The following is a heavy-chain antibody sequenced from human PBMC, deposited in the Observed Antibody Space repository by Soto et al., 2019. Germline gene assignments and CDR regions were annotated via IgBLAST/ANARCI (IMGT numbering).Heavy chain of an antibody. J-gene: IGHJ6*02. Sequence: SETLSVTCTVSGGSISSGGYYWSWIRQHPGKGLEWIGYIYYSGGTYYNPSLKSRVTISVDTSKNQFSLKLSSVTAADTAVYYCARGGGYCISTSCSRAYYYGMDVWGQGTTVTVS. D-gene: IGHD2-2*01. CDR2: IYYSGGT. CDR1: GGSISSGGYY. V-gene: IGHV4-31*03. CDR3: ARGGGYCISTSCSRAYYYGMDV.